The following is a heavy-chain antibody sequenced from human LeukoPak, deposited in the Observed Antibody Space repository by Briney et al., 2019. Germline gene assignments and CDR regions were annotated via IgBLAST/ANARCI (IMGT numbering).Heavy chain of an antibody. J-gene: IGHJ4*02. CDR3: ARCRTPYNNYYFDY. D-gene: IGHD3-10*01. Sequence: SVKVSCKVSGDTFNTHAVGWVRQAPGQGPEWMGGVTPIFGTANYAQKFQGRVAITADESTNTAYMELNSLRSEDTAVYYCARCRTPYNNYYFDYWGQGTLVTVSS. CDR1: GDTFNTHA. V-gene: IGHV1-69*13. CDR2: VTPIFGTA.